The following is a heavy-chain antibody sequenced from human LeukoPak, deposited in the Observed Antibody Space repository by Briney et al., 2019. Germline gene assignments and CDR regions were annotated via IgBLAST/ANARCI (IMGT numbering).Heavy chain of an antibody. J-gene: IGHJ5*02. Sequence: SETLSLTCTVSGGSISSYYWSWIRQPPGKGLEWVGYIYYSGSTNYNPSLKRGVTISVNTSKKQFSLKLSSVTAADTAVYYCARRQAAEIDPWGQGTLVTVSS. CDR1: GGSISSYY. CDR2: IYYSGST. D-gene: IGHD6-13*01. V-gene: IGHV4-59*12. CDR3: ARRQAAEIDP.